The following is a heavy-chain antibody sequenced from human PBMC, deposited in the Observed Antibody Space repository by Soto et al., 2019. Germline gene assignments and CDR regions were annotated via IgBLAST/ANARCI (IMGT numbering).Heavy chain of an antibody. Sequence: GGSLRLSCAASGFTFSNFWMHWVRQAPGEGLVWVSHINSDGSDSTYADSVKGRFTISRDNAKNTLYLQMSSLRAEDTAVYFCVRDDPGLGMDYWGLGPLVTLSS. CDR1: GFTFSNFW. J-gene: IGHJ4*02. CDR3: VRDDPGLGMDY. CDR2: INSDGSDS. V-gene: IGHV3-74*01. D-gene: IGHD1-26*01.